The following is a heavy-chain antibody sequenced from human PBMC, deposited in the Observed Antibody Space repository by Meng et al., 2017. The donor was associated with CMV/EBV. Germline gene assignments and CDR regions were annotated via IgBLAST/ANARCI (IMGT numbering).Heavy chain of an antibody. Sequence: GESLKISCAASGFTFSGSAMRWVRQASGKGLEWVGRIRSKANSYATAYAASVKGRFTISRDDSKNTAYLQMNSLKTEDTAVYYCTRGLVVHETSDYWGQGTLVTVSS. CDR3: TRGLVVHETSDY. V-gene: IGHV3-73*01. CDR2: IRSKANSYAT. J-gene: IGHJ4*02. D-gene: IGHD2-2*01. CDR1: GFTFSGSA.